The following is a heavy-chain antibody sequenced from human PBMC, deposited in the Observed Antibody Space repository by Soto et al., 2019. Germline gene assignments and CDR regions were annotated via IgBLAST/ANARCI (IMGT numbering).Heavy chain of an antibody. D-gene: IGHD2-2*01. CDR3: ARDVTSHCSTTTCLRYFDY. Sequence: QVQLVQSGAEVKKPGASVKVSCKASGYTFTNYYMHWVRQAPGQELECMGISNPSGGSTTYTQKLQGRVTMTRDTSTSTVYMDLSSLRSEDTAVYYCARDVTSHCSTTTCLRYFDYWGQGTLVTVSS. CDR2: SNPSGGST. CDR1: GYTFTNYY. J-gene: IGHJ4*02. V-gene: IGHV1-46*03.